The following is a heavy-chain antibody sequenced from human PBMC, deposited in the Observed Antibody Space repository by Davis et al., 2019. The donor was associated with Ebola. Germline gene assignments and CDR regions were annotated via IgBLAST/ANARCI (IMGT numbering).Heavy chain of an antibody. CDR3: AKVERGV. J-gene: IGHJ4*02. CDR1: GFTFSSYG. CDR2: ISYDGSNK. Sequence: GESLKIPCAASGFTFSSYGMHWVRQAPGKGLEWVAVISYDGSNKYYADSVKGRFTISRDNSKNTLYLQMNSLRAEDTAVYYCAKVERGVWGQGTLVTVSS. V-gene: IGHV3-30*18. D-gene: IGHD3-10*01.